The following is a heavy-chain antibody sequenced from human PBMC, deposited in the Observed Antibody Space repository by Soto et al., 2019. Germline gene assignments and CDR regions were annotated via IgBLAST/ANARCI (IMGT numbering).Heavy chain of an antibody. Sequence: NPSETLSLTCAVYGGSFSGYYWSWIRQPPGKGLEWIGEINHSGSTNYNPSLKSRVTISVDTSKNQFSLKLSSVTAADTAVYYCARGRPPSSSIAARRSTRFDYWGQGTLVTVSS. V-gene: IGHV4-34*01. J-gene: IGHJ4*02. D-gene: IGHD6-6*01. CDR3: ARGRPPSSSIAARRSTRFDY. CDR2: INHSGST. CDR1: GGSFSGYY.